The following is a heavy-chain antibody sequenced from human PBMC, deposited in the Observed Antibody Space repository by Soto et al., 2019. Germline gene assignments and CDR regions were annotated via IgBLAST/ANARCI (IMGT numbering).Heavy chain of an antibody. D-gene: IGHD1-7*01. J-gene: IGHJ6*02. CDR2: IIPIFGTA. CDR3: ARVSLGELAEFYYSYGMDV. CDR1: GGTFSSYA. Sequence: QVQLVQSGAEVKKPGSSVKVSCKASGGTFSSYAISWVRQAPGQGLEWMGGIIPIFGTANYEPKFQGRVTITADKSTSTAYMELSSLRSDDTAVYYCARVSLGELAEFYYSYGMDVWGQGTTVTVSS. V-gene: IGHV1-69*06.